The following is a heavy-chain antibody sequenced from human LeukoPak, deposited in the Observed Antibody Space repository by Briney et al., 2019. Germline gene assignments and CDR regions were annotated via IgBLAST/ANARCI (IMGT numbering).Heavy chain of an antibody. V-gene: IGHV3-21*04. CDR1: GFTFSSYS. CDR3: AKDSGYSSGWYSPYYYYYYMDV. Sequence: GGSLRLSCAASGFTFSSYSMNWVRQAPGKGLEWVSSISSSSSYIYYADSVKGRFTISRDNAKNSLYLQMNSLRAEDTAVYYCAKDSGYSSGWYSPYYYYYYMDVWGKGTTVTVSS. CDR2: ISSSSSYI. J-gene: IGHJ6*03. D-gene: IGHD6-19*01.